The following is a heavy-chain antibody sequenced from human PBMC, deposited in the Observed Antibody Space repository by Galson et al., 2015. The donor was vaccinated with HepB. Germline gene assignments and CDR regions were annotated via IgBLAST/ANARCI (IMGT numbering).Heavy chain of an antibody. CDR1: GFIFSTYA. D-gene: IGHD2-15*01. V-gene: IGHV3-30-3*01. CDR2: ISFDGSNK. J-gene: IGHJ4*02. CDR3: ARDRWYCSWGSCYSLDY. Sequence: SLRLSCADSGFIFSTYAIHGVHQAPGKWLEWVAVISFDGSNKYYADSVKGRFTISRDNSQNTLYLQMNSLRAEDMAVYFCARDRWYCSWGSCYSLDYWGQGGLVT.